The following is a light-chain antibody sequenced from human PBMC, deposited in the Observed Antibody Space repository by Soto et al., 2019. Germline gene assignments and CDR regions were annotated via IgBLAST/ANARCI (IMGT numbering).Light chain of an antibody. CDR2: RNN. V-gene: IGLV1-47*01. CDR3: ATWYDSLRGHV. CDR1: SSSIGTNS. Sequence: QSVLTQPPSASGTPGQRVTISCSGSSSSIGTNSVYWYQQLPGTAPKLLIYRNNPRPSGVPDRFSGSKSGTSASLALSLLRSGDEAEYYCATWYDSLRGHVFGTGTKVT. J-gene: IGLJ1*01.